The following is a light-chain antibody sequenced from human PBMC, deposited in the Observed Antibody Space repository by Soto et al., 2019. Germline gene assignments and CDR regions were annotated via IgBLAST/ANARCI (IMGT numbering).Light chain of an antibody. Sequence: QSVLTQPPSASGFPGQSVTISCTGTSSDVGYYDYVSWYQQHPGKAPKLVIYEVTKRPSGVPDRVSASKSGNTASLTVSGLRAEDEADYYCAAWDDSLRGYVFGTGTKLTVL. CDR1: SSDVGYYDY. V-gene: IGLV2-8*01. J-gene: IGLJ1*01. CDR3: AAWDDSLRGYV. CDR2: EVT.